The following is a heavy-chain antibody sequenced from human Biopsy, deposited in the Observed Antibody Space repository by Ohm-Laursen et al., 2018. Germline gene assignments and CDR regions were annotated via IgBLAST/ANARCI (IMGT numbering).Heavy chain of an antibody. D-gene: IGHD6-19*01. CDR1: GNSLTSGPEN. CDR2: IYSGGNT. V-gene: IGHV4-61*01. J-gene: IGHJ4*02. Sequence: ETLSLTCTVSGNSLTSGPENWSWIRQSPGQGLEYIGFIYSGGNTNYNPSLKNRVTMSVDTSKNQFYLKLYSVTAADTAVYYCARGRRTSGWPYFDNWGQGALVIVSP. CDR3: ARGRRTSGWPYFDN.